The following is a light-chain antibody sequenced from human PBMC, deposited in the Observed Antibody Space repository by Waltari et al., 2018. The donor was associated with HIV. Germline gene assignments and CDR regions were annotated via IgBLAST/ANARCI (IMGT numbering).Light chain of an antibody. CDR2: EVS. J-gene: IGLJ1*01. CDR1: SSDVGGHNY. CDR3: NSYRSSTTPCV. V-gene: IGLV2-14*01. Sequence: SALTKLASVSGSPGQSITISCTGTSSDVGGHNYVSWYQQHPGKAPKLLIYEVSNRPSGVSNRFSGSKSGNTASMTISGLQAEDEADYYCNSYRSSTTPCVFGTGTKVTVL.